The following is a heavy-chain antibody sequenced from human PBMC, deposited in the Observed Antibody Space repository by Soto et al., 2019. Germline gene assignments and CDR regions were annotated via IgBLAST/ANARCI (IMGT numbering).Heavy chain of an antibody. J-gene: IGHJ6*02. Sequence: GGSLRLSCAASGFTFSSYSMNWVRQAPGKGLEWVSYISSSSSTIYYADSVKGRFTISRDNAKNSLYLQMNSLRDEDTAVYYCARDSVSQWFGELLPNYYGMDVWGQGTTVTVSS. CDR3: ARDSVSQWFGELLPNYYGMDV. D-gene: IGHD3-10*01. V-gene: IGHV3-48*02. CDR1: GFTFSSYS. CDR2: ISSSSSTI.